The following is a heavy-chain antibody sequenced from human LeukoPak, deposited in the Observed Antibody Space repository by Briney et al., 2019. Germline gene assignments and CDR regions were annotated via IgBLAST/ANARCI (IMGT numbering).Heavy chain of an antibody. D-gene: IGHD5-24*01. CDR3: AKDGGDGSDGFDY. CDR1: GFTFSSYG. CDR2: IRYDGSNK. J-gene: IGHJ4*02. V-gene: IGHV3-30*02. Sequence: GGSLRLSCAASGFTFSSYGMHWVRQAPGKGLEWVAFIRYDGSNKYYADSVKGRFTISRDNSKNTLYLQMNSLRAEDTAVYYCAKDGGDGSDGFDYWGQGTLVTVSS.